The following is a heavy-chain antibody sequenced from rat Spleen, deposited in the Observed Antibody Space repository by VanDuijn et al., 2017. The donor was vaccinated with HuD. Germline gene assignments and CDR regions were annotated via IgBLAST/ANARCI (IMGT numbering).Heavy chain of an antibody. Sequence: EVQLVESGGDLVQPGRSVKLSCAASGFTFSSFPMAWVRQAPTRGLEWVATISTRGGSTYYRDSVKGRFTISRDNAKSTLSLQMNILRSEDTATYYCARPFNYYSGGGFAYWGQGTLVTVSS. J-gene: IGHJ3*01. CDR3: ARPFNYYSGGGFAY. D-gene: IGHD1-1*01. CDR2: ISTRGGST. CDR1: GFTFSSFP. V-gene: IGHV5-46*01.